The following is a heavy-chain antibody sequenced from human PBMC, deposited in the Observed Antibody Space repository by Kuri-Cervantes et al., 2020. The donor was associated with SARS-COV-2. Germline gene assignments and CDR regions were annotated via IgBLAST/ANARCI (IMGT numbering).Heavy chain of an antibody. D-gene: IGHD6-19*01. CDR3: ARGPSLSGWFDY. Sequence: ASVKVSCKASGYTFTSYCISWVRQAPGRGLEWMGWISTYSGNTNYAQRLQGRVTMTRDTSTSTAYMELRRLRSDDTAVYYCARGPSLSGWFDYWGQGTLVTVSS. CDR2: ISTYSGNT. V-gene: IGHV1-18*01. J-gene: IGHJ4*02. CDR1: GYTFTSYC.